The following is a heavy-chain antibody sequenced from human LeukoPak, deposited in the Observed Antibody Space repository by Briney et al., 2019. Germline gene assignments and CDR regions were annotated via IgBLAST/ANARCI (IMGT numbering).Heavy chain of an antibody. CDR2: INAYKGNT. CDR1: GYTFTHYV. D-gene: IGHD1-26*01. Sequence: ASVKVSCKTSGYTFTHYVISWVRQAPGQGLEWMGWINAYKGNTNDAQKFQGRVTMTTDTSTSTAYMELRSLRSDDTAVYYCARGEKPYDYWGQGTLVSVSS. V-gene: IGHV1-18*01. J-gene: IGHJ4*02. CDR3: ARGEKPYDY.